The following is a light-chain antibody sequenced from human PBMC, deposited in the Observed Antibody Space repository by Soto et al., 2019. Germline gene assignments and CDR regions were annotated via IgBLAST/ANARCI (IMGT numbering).Light chain of an antibody. V-gene: IGLV2-14*03. J-gene: IGLJ3*02. Sequence: QSVLTQPASVSGSPGQSVTISCTGTSSDFDDYSYVSWYQQHPGKAPKLMIYDVSYRPSGVSNRFSGSKSDNTASLTISGLQAEDEAVYYCCSYAGSSTFWVFGGGTKLTVL. CDR2: DVS. CDR1: SSDFDDYSY. CDR3: CSYAGSSTFWV.